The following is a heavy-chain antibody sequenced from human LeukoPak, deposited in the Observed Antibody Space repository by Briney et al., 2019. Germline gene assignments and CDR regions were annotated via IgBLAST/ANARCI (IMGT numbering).Heavy chain of an antibody. CDR2: MGXSGGST. Sequence: WXXGMGXSGGSTYCTDSVKGPFTISRDNSKNTLYLQMNSLRAEDTAVYYSAKELGSDCSGGRCYPSWFDPWGQGTLVTVSS. V-gene: IGHV3-23*01. D-gene: IGHD2-15*01. J-gene: IGHJ5*02. CDR3: AKELGSDCSGGRCYPSWFDP.